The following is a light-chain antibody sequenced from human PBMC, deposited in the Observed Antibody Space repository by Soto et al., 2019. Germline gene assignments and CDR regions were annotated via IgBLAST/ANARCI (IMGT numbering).Light chain of an antibody. CDR1: QSVSTS. V-gene: IGKV1-39*01. Sequence: DIQLTQSPSSLSASVGDRVIITCRASQSVSTSLNWYRQEPGKAPELLIYDASKLQSGVSSRFSGGEFGADFTLTISSLQPEDYATYYCQQSHAFPYTFGQGTTVDIK. CDR2: DAS. J-gene: IGKJ2*01. CDR3: QQSHAFPYT.